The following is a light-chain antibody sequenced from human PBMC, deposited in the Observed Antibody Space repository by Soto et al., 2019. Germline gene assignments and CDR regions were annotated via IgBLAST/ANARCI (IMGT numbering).Light chain of an antibody. CDR2: KAS. CDR1: HNNRGY. CDR3: QQYENSPIT. Sequence: DIQMTQSPSSLSASVRDRLTITCRASHNNRGYLNWYQQKPGKAPKLLIYKASRLETGVPSRFSGSGSGTDFTLTISRLEPEDFAVYYCQQYENSPITFGQGTRLEIK. V-gene: IGKV1-5*03. J-gene: IGKJ5*01.